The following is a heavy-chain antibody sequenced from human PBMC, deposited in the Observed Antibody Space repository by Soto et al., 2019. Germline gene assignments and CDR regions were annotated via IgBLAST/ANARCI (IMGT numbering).Heavy chain of an antibody. J-gene: IGHJ6*02. V-gene: IGHV1-69*06. CDR3: ARDSQLWFGELFHGYYYYGMDV. Sequence: ASVEVSCKASGGTFSSYAISWVRQAPGQGLEWMGGIIPIFGTANYAQKFQGRVTITADKSTSTAYMELSSLRSEDTAVYYCARDSQLWFGELFHGYYYYGMDVWGQGTKVTVSS. CDR2: IIPIFGTA. D-gene: IGHD3-10*01. CDR1: GGTFSSYA.